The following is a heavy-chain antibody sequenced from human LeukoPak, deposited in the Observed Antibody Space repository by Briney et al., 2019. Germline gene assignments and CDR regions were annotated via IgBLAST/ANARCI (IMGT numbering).Heavy chain of an antibody. Sequence: SETLSLTCTVSGGSISSGTYHWGWIRQPPGKGLEWIGTIYFSGSTYYNPSLKSRVTISVAASKTQFSLKLGSVTAADTAAYYCARIFGDYTTPYYFDFWGQGTLVTVSS. CDR1: GGSISSGTYH. CDR2: IYFSGST. D-gene: IGHD4-17*01. CDR3: ARIFGDYTTPYYFDF. V-gene: IGHV4-39*01. J-gene: IGHJ4*02.